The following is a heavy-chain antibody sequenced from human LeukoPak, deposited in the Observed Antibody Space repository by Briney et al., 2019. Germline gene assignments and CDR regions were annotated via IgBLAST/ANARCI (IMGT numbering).Heavy chain of an antibody. CDR2: VNLQGST. CDR1: GGSITNTNY. J-gene: IGHJ4*02. CDR3: AREGGPYRPLDY. V-gene: IGHV4-4*02. Sequence: PSETLSLTCGVSGGSITNTNYWTWVRQPPGKGLEWIGEVNLQGSTNYNPSLMGRVAIAVDTSENHISLQLTSVTAADTAVYYCAREGGPYRPLDYSGQGTLVTVSS.